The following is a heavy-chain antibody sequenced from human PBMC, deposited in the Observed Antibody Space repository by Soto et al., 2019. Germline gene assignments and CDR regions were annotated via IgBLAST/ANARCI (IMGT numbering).Heavy chain of an antibody. Sequence: QVQLVQSGAEVKKPGSSVKVSCKASGGTFSTSSMNWVRQAPEQGPEWMGNILPIFGTADYAHKFQGRVTINANESTKTVYMELRSLLSADTAGYYCARGHEVGGNSDAFDIWGQGTVGTVSS. CDR3: ARGHEVGGNSDAFDI. D-gene: IGHD2-21*02. CDR1: GGTFSTSS. J-gene: IGHJ3*02. CDR2: ILPIFGTA. V-gene: IGHV1-69*15.